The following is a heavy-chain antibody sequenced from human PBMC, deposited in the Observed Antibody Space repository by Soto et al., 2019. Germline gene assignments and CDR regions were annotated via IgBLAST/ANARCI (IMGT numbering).Heavy chain of an antibody. CDR1: GGSITRNNHY. CDR2: ILYSGGT. D-gene: IGHD6-19*01. J-gene: IGHJ4*02. CDR3: ARLGSSGWYQGSSFDY. V-gene: IGHV4-39*01. Sequence: QLQLQESGPGLVKPSETLSLTCIVSGGSITRNNHYWGWIRQSPGKGLEWIGSILYSGGTNYNPSLMGRVTLSVETSKNQFSLKMSSVTAADTALYYCARLGSSGWYQGSSFDYWGQGTLVTVSP.